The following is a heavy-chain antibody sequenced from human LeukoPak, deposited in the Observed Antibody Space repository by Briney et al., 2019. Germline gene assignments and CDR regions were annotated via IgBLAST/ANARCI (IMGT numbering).Heavy chain of an antibody. D-gene: IGHD3-3*01. CDR2: ISGSGGST. Sequence: GGSLRLSCVASGFTFSDYYMSWIRQAPGKGLEWVSGISGSGGSTYYADSVKGRFTISRDNSKNTLYLQMNSLRAEGTAVYYCAKGVRFLEWLFYYMDVWGKGTTVTVSS. J-gene: IGHJ6*03. CDR3: AKGVRFLEWLFYYMDV. V-gene: IGHV3-23*01. CDR1: GFTFSDYY.